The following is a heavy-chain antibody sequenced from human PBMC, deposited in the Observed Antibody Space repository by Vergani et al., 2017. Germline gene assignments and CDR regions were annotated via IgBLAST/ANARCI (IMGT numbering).Heavy chain of an antibody. Sequence: EVQLVESGGGLVKPGGSLRLSCAASGFTFSTYDMHWVRQATGKGLEWVSAIGTAGDTYYPGSVKGRFTISRENAKNSLYLQMNSLRAEDTAVYYCARDSRYSSSCCGFDYWGQGTLVTVSS. J-gene: IGHJ4*02. CDR1: GFTFSTYD. V-gene: IGHV3-13*01. CDR3: ARDSRYSSSCCGFDY. D-gene: IGHD6-13*01. CDR2: IGTAGDT.